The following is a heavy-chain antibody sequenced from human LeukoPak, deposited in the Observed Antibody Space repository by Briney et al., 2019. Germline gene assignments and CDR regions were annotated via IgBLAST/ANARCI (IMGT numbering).Heavy chain of an antibody. V-gene: IGHV4-39*01. CDR2: IYYSGST. CDR3: ARRRARGGGDY. J-gene: IGHJ4*02. D-gene: IGHD1-26*01. Sequence: SETLSLTCTVSGGSISSSSYYWGWIRQPPGKGLEWIGSIYYSGSTYYNPSLKSRVTISVDTSKNQFSLKLSSVTAADTAVYYCARRRARGGGDYWGQGTLVTVSS. CDR1: GGSISSSSYY.